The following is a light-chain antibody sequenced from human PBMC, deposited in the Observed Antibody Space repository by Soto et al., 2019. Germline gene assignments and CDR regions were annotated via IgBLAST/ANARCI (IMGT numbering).Light chain of an antibody. J-gene: IGKJ2*01. CDR1: QSVSSSY. Sequence: IVLTQSPGTLSLSPGERATLSCRASQSVSSSYLAWYQQKPGQAPRLLIYGASSRATGLPDRFSGSGSGTDFSLTISRLEPEDFAVYYCQQYGNSPPNTFGQGTKLEIK. CDR3: QQYGNSPPNT. CDR2: GAS. V-gene: IGKV3-20*01.